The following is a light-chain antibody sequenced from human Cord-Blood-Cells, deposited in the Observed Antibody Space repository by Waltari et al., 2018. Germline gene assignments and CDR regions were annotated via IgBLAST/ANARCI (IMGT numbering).Light chain of an antibody. Sequence: QSVLTQPPSASGTPRQRVTISCSGSSAIIGSNDVYWNQQLPGTAPKLLIYRNNQRPPGVPDRFSGSKSGTSASLAISGLRSEDEADYYCAAWDDSLSGLVFGGGTKLTVL. CDR1: SAIIGSND. J-gene: IGLJ2*01. CDR2: RNN. V-gene: IGLV1-47*01. CDR3: AAWDDSLSGLV.